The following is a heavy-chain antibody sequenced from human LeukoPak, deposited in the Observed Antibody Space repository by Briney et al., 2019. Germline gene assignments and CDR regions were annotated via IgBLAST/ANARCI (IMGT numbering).Heavy chain of an antibody. CDR3: ARDLNSGSGTGWFDP. D-gene: IGHD3-10*01. J-gene: IGHJ5*02. V-gene: IGHV3-53*01. Sequence: GGSLRLSCAASGFTFSSYWMHWVRQAPGKGLEWVSSIFSVGTTYYADSVKGRFTISRDNSKNTLYLQMNSLRVEDTAVYYCARDLNSGSGTGWFDPWGQGTPVIVSS. CDR2: IFSVGTT. CDR1: GFTFSSYW.